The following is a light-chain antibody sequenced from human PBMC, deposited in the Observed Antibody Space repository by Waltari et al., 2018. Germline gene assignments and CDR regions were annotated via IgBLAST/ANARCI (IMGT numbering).Light chain of an antibody. Sequence: SYVLTQPPSVSVAPGKTASITCGGNNIESKSVPWYQQKPGQAPILVISYDSDRPSGIPERFSGSNSGNTATLTSSRVEAGDEADYYCQVWDANTDPGVFGTGTEVTVL. J-gene: IGLJ1*01. V-gene: IGLV3-21*04. CDR2: YDS. CDR3: QVWDANTDPGV. CDR1: NIESKS.